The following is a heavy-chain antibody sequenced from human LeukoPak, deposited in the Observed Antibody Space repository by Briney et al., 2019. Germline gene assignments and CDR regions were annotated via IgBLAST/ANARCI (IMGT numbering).Heavy chain of an antibody. CDR3: ARSSGRDIVGATTSGDY. V-gene: IGHV4-39*07. Sequence: SETLSLTCTVSGGSISSSSYYWGWIRQPPGKGLEWIGEINHSGSTNYNPSLKSRVTISVDTSKNQFSLKLSSVTAADTAVYYCARSSGRDIVGATTSGDYWGQGTLVTVSS. J-gene: IGHJ4*02. CDR2: INHSGST. CDR1: GGSISSSSYY. D-gene: IGHD1-26*01.